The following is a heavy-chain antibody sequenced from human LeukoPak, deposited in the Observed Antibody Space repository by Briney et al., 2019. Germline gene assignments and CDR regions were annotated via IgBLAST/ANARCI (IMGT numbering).Heavy chain of an antibody. V-gene: IGHV3-23*01. CDR2: ISGSGGST. Sequence: PGGSLSLSCAASGFTFSSYAMSWVRQAPGKGLEWVSAISGSGGSTYYADSVKGRFTISRDNSKNTLYLQMNSLRAEDTAVYYCAKYPRVGPAYYDFWSGYLPYYYYYMDVWGKGTTVTVSS. J-gene: IGHJ6*03. D-gene: IGHD3-3*01. CDR3: AKYPRVGPAYYDFWSGYLPYYYYYMDV. CDR1: GFTFSSYA.